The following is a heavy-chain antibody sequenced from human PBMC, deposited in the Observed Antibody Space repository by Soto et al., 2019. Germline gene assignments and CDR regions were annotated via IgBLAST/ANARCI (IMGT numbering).Heavy chain of an antibody. CDR1: GFTFSSYG. Sequence: QVQLVESGGGVVQPGRSLRLSCAASGFTFSSYGMHWVRQAPGKGLEWVAVISYDGSNKYYADSVKGRCTISRDNSKNTLYLQMNSLRAEDTAVYYCAKDLRRRVVTAPMGYWGQGTLVTVSS. D-gene: IGHD2-21*02. V-gene: IGHV3-30*18. CDR2: ISYDGSNK. CDR3: AKDLRRRVVTAPMGY. J-gene: IGHJ4*02.